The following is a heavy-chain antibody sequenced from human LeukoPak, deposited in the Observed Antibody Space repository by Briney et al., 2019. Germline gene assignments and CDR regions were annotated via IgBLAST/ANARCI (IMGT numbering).Heavy chain of an antibody. CDR1: GITLSNYG. J-gene: IGHJ4*02. V-gene: IGHV3-23*01. CDR2: LSGSGGGT. CDR3: AKRGVVVRVVLVGFHREAYYFDS. D-gene: IGHD3-10*01. Sequence: GGSLRLSCGVSGITLSNYGMSWVRQAPGKGLEWAAGLSGSGGGTKYADSVKGRFTISRDNSKNTLYLQMNGLRAEDTAVYFCAKRGVVVRVVLVGFHREAYYFDSWGQGALVTVSS.